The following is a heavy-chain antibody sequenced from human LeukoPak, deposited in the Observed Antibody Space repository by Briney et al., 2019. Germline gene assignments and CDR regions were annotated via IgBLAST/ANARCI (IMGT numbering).Heavy chain of an antibody. CDR3: ARDGGTTGTTFYYYYGMDV. CDR2: INPFSGGT. Sequence: GASVKVSCKASGYSFTDYYIHWVRQAPGQGLEWMGWINPFSGGTKYAQKFQGWVTMTRDTSISTAYMELSRLRSDDTAVYYCARDGGTTGTTFYYYYGMDVWGQGTTVTVSS. J-gene: IGHJ6*02. D-gene: IGHD1-1*01. CDR1: GYSFTDYY. V-gene: IGHV1-2*04.